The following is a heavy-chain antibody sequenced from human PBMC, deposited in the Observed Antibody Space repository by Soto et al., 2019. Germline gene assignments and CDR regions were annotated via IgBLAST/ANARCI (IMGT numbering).Heavy chain of an antibody. CDR2: INPNSGGT. V-gene: IGHV1-2*02. D-gene: IGHD3-3*01. CDR3: ARAFRSSVGGNRTTLWLGP. J-gene: IGHJ5*02. Sequence: GASVKASCKASGYTFTGYYIHWVRQAPGQGLEGMGWINPNSGGTNYAQKFQGRVTMTRDTCISTAYMELSRLRSDDTAVYYCARAFRSSVGGNRTTLWLGPGGQGTMETVYS. CDR1: GYTFTGYY.